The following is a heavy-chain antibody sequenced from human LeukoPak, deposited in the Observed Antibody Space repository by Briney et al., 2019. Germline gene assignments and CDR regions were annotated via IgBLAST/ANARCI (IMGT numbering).Heavy chain of an antibody. CDR3: ARGDNSGWYFFDY. Sequence: GESLKISCKASGYTFTDHWIGWVRRMPGKGLEWMGIIYPGDSDTRYSPSFQGQVTISADKSISTAYLQWRNLQAPDTAMYYCARGDNSGWYFFDYWGQGTLVTVSS. V-gene: IGHV5-51*01. J-gene: IGHJ4*02. D-gene: IGHD6-19*01. CDR2: IYPGDSDT. CDR1: GYTFTDHW.